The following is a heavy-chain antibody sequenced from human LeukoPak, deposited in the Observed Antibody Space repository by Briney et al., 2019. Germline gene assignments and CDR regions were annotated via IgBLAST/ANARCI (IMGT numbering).Heavy chain of an antibody. CDR1: GFTFSSFT. D-gene: IGHD1-26*01. V-gene: IGHV3-15*01. CDR3: TTAPKWEFPGSDF. CDR2: IKSKTDGGTA. J-gene: IGHJ4*02. Sequence: PGGSLRLSCAASGFTFSSFTVNWVRQAPGKGLEWVGRIKSKTDGGTADYAAPVKGRFTISRDDSENTLYLQMNGLKTEDTAVYYCTTAPKWEFPGSDFWGQGTLVTVSS.